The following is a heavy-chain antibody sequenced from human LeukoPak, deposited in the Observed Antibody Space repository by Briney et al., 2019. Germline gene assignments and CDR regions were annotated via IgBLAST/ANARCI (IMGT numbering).Heavy chain of an antibody. CDR3: ARDPRPHYYGSPKGAFDI. J-gene: IGHJ3*02. V-gene: IGHV4-4*07. D-gene: IGHD3-10*01. CDR1: GGSISSYY. CDR2: IYTSGST. Sequence: SETLSLTCTVSGGSISSYYWSWIRQPAGKGLEWLGRIYTSGSTNYNPSLKSRVTMSVDTSKNQFSLKLSSVTAADTAVYYCARDPRPHYYGSPKGAFDIWGQGTMVTVSS.